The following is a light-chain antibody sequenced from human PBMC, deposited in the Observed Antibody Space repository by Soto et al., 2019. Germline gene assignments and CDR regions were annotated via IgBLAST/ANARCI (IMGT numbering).Light chain of an antibody. V-gene: IGKV3-20*01. CDR3: QQYGSSGT. CDR2: GES. J-gene: IGKJ1*01. Sequence: EVVLTQSPGTLSLSPGESATLSCRASQSVSGMYLAWYQQKPGQAPRLLIYGESNRATGIPDRFSGSGSGTDFTLTISRLEPEDFAVYYCQQYGSSGTFGQGTKVDIK. CDR1: QSVSGMY.